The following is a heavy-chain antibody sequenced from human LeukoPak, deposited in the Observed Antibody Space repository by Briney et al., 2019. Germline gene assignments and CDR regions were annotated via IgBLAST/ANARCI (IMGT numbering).Heavy chain of an antibody. CDR3: ARYNYDSLFDY. D-gene: IGHD3-22*01. Sequence: GGSLRLSCAASGFTFSGYAMYWVRQAPGKGLEWVANIKQDGSEKYYVDSVKGRFTISRDNAKNSLYLQMDSLRAEDTAVYYCARYNYDSLFDYWGQGTLVTVSA. J-gene: IGHJ4*02. CDR2: IKQDGSEK. CDR1: GFTFSGYA. V-gene: IGHV3-7*04.